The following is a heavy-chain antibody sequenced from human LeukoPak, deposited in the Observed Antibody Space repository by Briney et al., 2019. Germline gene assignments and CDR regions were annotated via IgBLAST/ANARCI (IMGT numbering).Heavy chain of an antibody. CDR1: GGSISSSSYY. D-gene: IGHD1-1*01. CDR3: ARPQGEDSHSLDDAFDI. V-gene: IGHV4-39*01. J-gene: IGHJ3*02. Sequence: SETLSLTCTVSGGSISSSSYYWGWIRQPPGKGLEWIGSIYYSGSTYYNPSLKSRVTISVDTSKNQFSLELSSVTAADTAVYYCARPQGEDSHSLDDAFDIWGQGTMVTVSS. CDR2: IYYSGST.